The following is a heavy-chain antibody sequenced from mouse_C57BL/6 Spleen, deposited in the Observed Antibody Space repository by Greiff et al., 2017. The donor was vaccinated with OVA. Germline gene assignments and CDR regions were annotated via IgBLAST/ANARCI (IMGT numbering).Heavy chain of an antibody. V-gene: IGHV1-64*01. CDR1: GYTFTSYW. D-gene: IGHD1-1*01. CDR3: ARGTTVVATDAIDY. J-gene: IGHJ4*01. Sequence: QVQLQQPGAELVKPGASVKLSCKASGYTFTSYWMHWVKQRPGQGLEWIGMIHPNSGSTNYNEKFKSKATLTVDKSSSTAYMQLSSLTSEDSAVYYCARGTTVVATDAIDYWGQGTSVTVSS. CDR2: IHPNSGST.